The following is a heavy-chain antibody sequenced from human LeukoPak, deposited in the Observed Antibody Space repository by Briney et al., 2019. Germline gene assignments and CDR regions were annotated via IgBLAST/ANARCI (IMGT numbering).Heavy chain of an antibody. CDR3: ARDGNVVAAAGAPYFDY. Sequence: SVKVSCKASGGTFSSYAISWVRQAPGQGLEWMGGIIPIFGTANYAQKFQGRVTITADESTSTAYMELSSLSSEDTAVYYCARDGNVVAAAGAPYFDYWGQGTLVTVSS. CDR2: IIPIFGTA. J-gene: IGHJ4*02. CDR1: GGTFSSYA. V-gene: IGHV1-69*13. D-gene: IGHD6-13*01.